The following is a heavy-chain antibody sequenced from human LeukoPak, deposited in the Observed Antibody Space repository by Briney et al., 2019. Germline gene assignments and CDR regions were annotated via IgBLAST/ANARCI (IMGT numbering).Heavy chain of an antibody. CDR1: GFTVSSKF. V-gene: IGHV3-53*01. J-gene: IGHJ4*02. CDR2: IYNSANT. D-gene: IGHD6-19*01. Sequence: PGGSLRLSCAASGFTVSSKFMNWVRQAPGKGLEWVSVIYNSANTHYADSVKGRFTISRDNSKNTLYLQMNSLRAEDTAVYYCARVRYSSEDGADYWGQGTLVTVSS. CDR3: ARVRYSSEDGADY.